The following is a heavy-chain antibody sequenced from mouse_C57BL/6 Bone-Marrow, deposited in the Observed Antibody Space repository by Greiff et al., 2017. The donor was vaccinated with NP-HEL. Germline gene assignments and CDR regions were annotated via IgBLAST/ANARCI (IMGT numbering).Heavy chain of an antibody. J-gene: IGHJ2*01. Sequence: VQGVESGAELARPGASVKLSCKASGYTFTSYGISWVKQRTGQGLEWIGEIYPRSGNTYYNEKFKGKATLTADKSSSTAYMELRSLTSEDSAVYFCARSNWDEGYWGQGTTLTVSS. D-gene: IGHD4-1*01. CDR3: ARSNWDEGY. CDR1: GYTFTSYG. V-gene: IGHV1-81*01. CDR2: IYPRSGNT.